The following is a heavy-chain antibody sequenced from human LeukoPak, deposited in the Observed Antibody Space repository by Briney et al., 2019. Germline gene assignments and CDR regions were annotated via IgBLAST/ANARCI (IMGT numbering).Heavy chain of an antibody. CDR1: NGSMTSDSYY. D-gene: IGHD2-2*03. Sequence: SETLSLTCTVSNGSMTSDSYYWAWVRQPPGKGLEWIGTIFYSGKTYYSASLKSRVTVSLDTSKKDFSLRLSSVTAADTAVYYCARLWIVATWFDAWGQGALVTVSS. CDR3: ARLWIVATWFDA. V-gene: IGHV4-39*02. CDR2: IFYSGKT. J-gene: IGHJ5*02.